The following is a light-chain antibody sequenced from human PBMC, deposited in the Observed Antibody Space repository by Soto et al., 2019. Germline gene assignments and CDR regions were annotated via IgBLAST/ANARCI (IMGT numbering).Light chain of an antibody. J-gene: IGKJ4*01. CDR2: GAS. V-gene: IGKV3-20*01. CDR3: QQYDSSPPRLT. CDR1: QSVSGIY. Sequence: EIVLTQSPDTLSLSPGERATLSCRASQSVSGIYLAWYQQKPGQAPRLLIYGASSRATGIPDRFSGSGSGTDFTLTISRLEPEDSAVYYCQQYDSSPPRLTFGGGTKVDIK.